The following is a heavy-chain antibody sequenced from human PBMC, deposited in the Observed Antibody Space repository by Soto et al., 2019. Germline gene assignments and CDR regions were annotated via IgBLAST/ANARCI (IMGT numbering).Heavy chain of an antibody. D-gene: IGHD3-3*01. CDR2: IYYSGGT. J-gene: IGHJ6*02. CDR3: ARGASYYDFWSGYYATRVGGMDV. Sequence: PSETLSLTCTVSGGSVSSGRYYWNWIRQPPGKGLEWIGYIYYSGGTNYNPSLKSRVTISGDTSSNRFSLKLSSVTAADTAVYYCARGASYYDFWSGYYATRVGGMDVWGQGTTVTVSS. CDR1: GGSVSSGRYY. V-gene: IGHV4-61*01.